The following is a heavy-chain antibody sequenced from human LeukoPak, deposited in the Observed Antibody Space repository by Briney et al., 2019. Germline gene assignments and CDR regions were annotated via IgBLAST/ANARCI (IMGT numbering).Heavy chain of an antibody. CDR2: ISKSGDGV. CDR3: AKHNGWERYSYRFDY. Sequence: GGSLRLSCAASGFIFSNYAMSWVRQAPGKGLEWVSTISKSGDGVFYADSVKGRFTISRDNSENTLFLQLNTLRADDTAVYYCAKHNGWERYSYRFDYWGQGTLVTVS. J-gene: IGHJ4*02. V-gene: IGHV3-23*01. CDR1: GFIFSNYA. D-gene: IGHD1-26*01.